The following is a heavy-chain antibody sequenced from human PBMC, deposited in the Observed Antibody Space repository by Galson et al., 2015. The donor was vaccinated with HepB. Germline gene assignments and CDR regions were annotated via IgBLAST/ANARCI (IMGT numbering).Heavy chain of an antibody. CDR3: AKEPYQLLKYGMDV. V-gene: IGHV3-30*18. CDR1: GFTFSSYG. D-gene: IGHD2-2*01. J-gene: IGHJ6*02. CDR2: ISYDGGNK. Sequence: SLRLSCAASGFTFSSYGMHWVRQAPGKGLEWVAVISYDGGNKYYADSVKGRFTISRDNSKNTLYLQMNSLRAEDTAVYYCAKEPYQLLKYGMDVWGQGTTVTVSS.